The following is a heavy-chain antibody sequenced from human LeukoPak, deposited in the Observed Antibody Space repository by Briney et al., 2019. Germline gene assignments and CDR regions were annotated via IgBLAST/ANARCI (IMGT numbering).Heavy chain of an antibody. CDR3: ARDQGRGGTTVDS. Sequence: GLISAYNGYTNYAQKLQDRVTMTTDTSTSIAYMELRSLISDDTAVYFCARDQGRGGTTVDSWGQGTLVTVSS. D-gene: IGHD1-1*01. V-gene: IGHV1-18*01. J-gene: IGHJ4*02. CDR2: ISAYNGYT.